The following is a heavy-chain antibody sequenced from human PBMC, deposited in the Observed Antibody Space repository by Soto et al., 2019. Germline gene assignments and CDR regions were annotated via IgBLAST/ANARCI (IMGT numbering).Heavy chain of an antibody. V-gene: IGHV3-49*04. Sequence: SLRLSCSASGFKFAAYTMSWVRLTPGKGLEWVGFIRRIAYGGTTDYAASVKGRFTISRDDSRKIVYLQMSRLKIEDTAVYYCSRSLAIDFDSWGQGTLVTVSS. J-gene: IGHJ4*02. CDR2: IRRIAYGGTT. CDR3: SRSLAIDFDS. CDR1: GFKFAAYT.